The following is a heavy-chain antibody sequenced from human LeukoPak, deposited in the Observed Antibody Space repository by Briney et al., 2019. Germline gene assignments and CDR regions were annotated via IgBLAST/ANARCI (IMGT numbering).Heavy chain of an antibody. CDR2: IRSKVDSYAT. CDR3: TRLPLRGNYDY. CDR1: GVTFSGSA. V-gene: IGHV3-73*01. J-gene: IGHJ3*01. Sequence: PGGSLRLSCAASGVTFSGSAMHCVRQASGKGLGWVVRIRSKVDSYATAYAASVKGRFAISRDDSKNTAYLQMNSLKTEDTAVYYCTRLPLRGNYDYWGQGTMVTVSS. D-gene: IGHD5-12*01.